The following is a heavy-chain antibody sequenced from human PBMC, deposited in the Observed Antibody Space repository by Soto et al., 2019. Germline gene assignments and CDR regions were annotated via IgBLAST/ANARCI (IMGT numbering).Heavy chain of an antibody. D-gene: IGHD7-27*01. Sequence: ASVKVSCKASGYTFTSYDINWVRQTAGQGLEWMGWMSPKTANTGYAQKFQDRVTMTRSTSISIAYMELSSLTSEDTAVYYCTGGPPNWGFDSWGQGTPVTVPQ. CDR2: MSPKTANT. CDR3: TGGPPNWGFDS. CDR1: GYTFTSYD. V-gene: IGHV1-8*01. J-gene: IGHJ5*01.